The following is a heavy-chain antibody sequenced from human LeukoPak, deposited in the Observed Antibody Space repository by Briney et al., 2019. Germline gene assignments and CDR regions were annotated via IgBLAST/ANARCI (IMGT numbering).Heavy chain of an antibody. J-gene: IGHJ6*03. CDR1: GGSISSYY. Sequence: SETLSLTCTVSGGSISSYYWSWIRQPPGKGLEWIGYIYYSGSTNYNPSLKSRVTISVDTSKNQFSLKLSSVTAADTAVHYCARAAMEFVAAAGTAYYYYMDVWGKGTTVTVSS. V-gene: IGHV4-59*01. CDR2: IYYSGST. CDR3: ARAAMEFVAAAGTAYYYYMDV. D-gene: IGHD6-13*01.